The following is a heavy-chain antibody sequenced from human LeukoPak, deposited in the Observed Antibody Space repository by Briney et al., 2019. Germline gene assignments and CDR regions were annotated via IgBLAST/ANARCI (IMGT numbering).Heavy chain of an antibody. CDR1: GGSISSPNW. CDR2: IFHSGST. CDR3: AKDRHHYYDFWSGHGYYFDY. V-gene: IGHV4-4*02. D-gene: IGHD3-3*01. Sequence: SETLSLTCNVSGGSISSPNWWLWVRQPPGKGLEWIGEIFHSGSTNYEPSLKSRVIMSVDKSKNQFSLRLTSVTAADTAVYYCAKDRHHYYDFWSGHGYYFDYWGQGTLVTVSS. J-gene: IGHJ4*02.